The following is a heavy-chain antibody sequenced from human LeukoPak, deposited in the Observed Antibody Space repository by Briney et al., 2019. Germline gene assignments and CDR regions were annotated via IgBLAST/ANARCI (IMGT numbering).Heavy chain of an antibody. Sequence: GASVKVSCKASGYTFTDYYMHWLRQAPGQGLEWMGWINPKNGGTNHAQKFQGRVSMTRDTSVTTAYMELSSLRIDDTAVYYCARDVPGYSSNFDYWGQGTLVTVSS. CDR2: INPKNGGT. CDR3: ARDVPGYSSNFDY. D-gene: IGHD6-13*01. J-gene: IGHJ4*02. CDR1: GYTFTDYY. V-gene: IGHV1-2*02.